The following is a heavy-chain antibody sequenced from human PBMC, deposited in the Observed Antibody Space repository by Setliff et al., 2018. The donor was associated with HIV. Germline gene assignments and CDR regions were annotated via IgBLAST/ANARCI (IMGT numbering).Heavy chain of an antibody. CDR1: GFTFSNYW. J-gene: IGHJ4*02. D-gene: IGHD1-26*01. Sequence: GGSLRLSCVASGFTFSNYWMHWVRQAPGKGLVWVSRINTDGSSTTYADSVKGRFAISRYNAKNTLYLQMNSLRAEDTAVYYCASSGSYGYWGQGTLVTVSS. CDR3: ASSGSYGY. V-gene: IGHV3-74*01. CDR2: INTDGSST.